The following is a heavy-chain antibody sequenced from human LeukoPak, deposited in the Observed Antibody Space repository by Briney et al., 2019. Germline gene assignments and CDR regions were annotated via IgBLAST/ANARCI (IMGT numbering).Heavy chain of an antibody. CDR3: ARGSRENCSSTSCYIWFYYYYYYMDV. CDR1: GGSFSGYY. Sequence: PSETLSLTCAVYGGSFSGYYWSWIRQPPGKGLEWIGEINHSGSTNYNPSLKSRVTISVDTSKNQCSLKLSSVTAADTAVYYCARGSRENCSSTSCYIWFYYYYYYMDVWGKGTTVTVSS. J-gene: IGHJ6*03. CDR2: INHSGST. V-gene: IGHV4-34*01. D-gene: IGHD2-2*02.